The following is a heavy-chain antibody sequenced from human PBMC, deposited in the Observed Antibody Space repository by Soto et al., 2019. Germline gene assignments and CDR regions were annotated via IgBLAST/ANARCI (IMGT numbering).Heavy chain of an antibody. J-gene: IGHJ4*02. D-gene: IGHD3-3*01. Sequence: SETPSLTCTVSGGSISSYYWSWIRQPPGKGLEWIGYIYYSGSTNYNPSLKSRVTISVDTSKNQFSLKLSSVTAADTAVYYCARHGPLFDDFRSGYFDYWGQGTLVTVSS. CDR1: GGSISSYY. V-gene: IGHV4-59*08. CDR3: ARHGPLFDDFRSGYFDY. CDR2: IYYSGST.